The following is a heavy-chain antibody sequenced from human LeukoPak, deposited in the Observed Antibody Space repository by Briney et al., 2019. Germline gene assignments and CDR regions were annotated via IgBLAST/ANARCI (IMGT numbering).Heavy chain of an antibody. Sequence: PSETLSLTCTVSGGSISSSTYYWGWIRRPPGKGLEWIGSIYYSRSTYYNPSLKSRTTVSVDTSKNQFSLKLSSVTAADTAVYYCVRGSTLRHYQYWGQGTLVTVSS. J-gene: IGHJ4*02. CDR3: VRGSTLRHYQY. CDR2: IYYSRST. D-gene: IGHD3-16*01. V-gene: IGHV4-39*01. CDR1: GGSISSSTYY.